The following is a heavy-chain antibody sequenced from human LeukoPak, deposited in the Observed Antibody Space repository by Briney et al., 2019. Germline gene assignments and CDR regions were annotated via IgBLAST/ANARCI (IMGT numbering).Heavy chain of an antibody. CDR3: AKDPTSVGGRRDWLLDS. Sequence: GGSLRLSCAASGFTFSSYAMHWVRQAPGKGLEWVAVISYDGSNKYYADSVEGRFTISRDNSKNTLYLQMNYLRAEDTAVYYCAKDPTSVGGRRDWLLDSWGQGTLVTVSS. J-gene: IGHJ5*02. CDR2: ISYDGSNK. CDR1: GFTFSSYA. V-gene: IGHV3-30-3*01. D-gene: IGHD3-9*01.